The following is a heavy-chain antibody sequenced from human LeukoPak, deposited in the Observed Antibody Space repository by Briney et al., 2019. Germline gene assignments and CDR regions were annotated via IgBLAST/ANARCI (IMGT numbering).Heavy chain of an antibody. CDR1: GASISGYH. D-gene: IGHD5-12*01. V-gene: IGHV4-4*07. Sequence: SETLSLTCTVSGASISGYHWNWIRQPDGKGLEWIGRIYASGSTNYNPSLKSRVTISVDKSKNQFSLRLSFVTAADTAVYYCASGYSGYDSIDYWGQGTLGTVSS. J-gene: IGHJ4*02. CDR3: ASGYSGYDSIDY. CDR2: IYASGST.